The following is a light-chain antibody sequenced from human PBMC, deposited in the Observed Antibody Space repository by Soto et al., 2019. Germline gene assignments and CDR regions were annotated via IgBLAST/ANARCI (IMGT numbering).Light chain of an antibody. Sequence: EIVLTQSPATLSFSPGERATLSCRASQSVSSYLAWYQQKPGQAPRLLIYGASNRATGIPDRFSGSGSGTDFTLTISRLEPEDFAVYYCQQYGRSGTFGQGTKVDIK. J-gene: IGKJ1*01. CDR1: QSVSSY. V-gene: IGKV3-20*01. CDR2: GAS. CDR3: QQYGRSGT.